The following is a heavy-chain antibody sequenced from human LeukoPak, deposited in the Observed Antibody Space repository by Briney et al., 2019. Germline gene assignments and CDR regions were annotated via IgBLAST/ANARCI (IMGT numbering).Heavy chain of an antibody. CDR3: ACFWSGYPYYLDY. J-gene: IGHJ4*02. Sequence: GGSLRLSCAASGFTFSSYWMSWVRQAPGKGLEWVSAISGSGGSTYYADSVKGRFTISRDNSKNTLYLQMNSPRAEDTAVYYCACFWSGYPYYLDYWGQGTLVTVSS. CDR2: ISGSGGST. CDR1: GFTFSSYW. V-gene: IGHV3-23*01. D-gene: IGHD3-3*01.